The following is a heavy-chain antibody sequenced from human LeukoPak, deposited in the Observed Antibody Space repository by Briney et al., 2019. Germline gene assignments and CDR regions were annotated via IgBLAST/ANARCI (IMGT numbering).Heavy chain of an antibody. V-gene: IGHV3-13*01. CDR1: GYTFSSYD. CDR2: IGTAGDT. CDR3: ARVRYDSSGYCLDY. Sequence: GGSLRLSCAASGYTFSSYDMHWVRQATGKGLEWVSAIGTAGDTYYPGSVKGRFTISRENAKNSLYLQMNSLRAGGTAVCYCARVRYDSSGYCLDYWGQGTLVTVSS. J-gene: IGHJ4*02. D-gene: IGHD3-22*01.